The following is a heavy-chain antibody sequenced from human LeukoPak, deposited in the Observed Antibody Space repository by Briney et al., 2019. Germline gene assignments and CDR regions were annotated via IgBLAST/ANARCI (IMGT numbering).Heavy chain of an antibody. Sequence: GESLRISCKGSGYTFSSYWIGGVRQMPGKGLEWMGVIYPGDSDTRYSPSLQGQVTISVDTSIGTAYLQWSVLKASDTAIYYCARQNDFRLDYWGQGTLVTVSS. D-gene: IGHD3-3*01. CDR3: ARQNDFRLDY. J-gene: IGHJ4*02. CDR2: IYPGDSDT. V-gene: IGHV5-51*01. CDR1: GYTFSSYW.